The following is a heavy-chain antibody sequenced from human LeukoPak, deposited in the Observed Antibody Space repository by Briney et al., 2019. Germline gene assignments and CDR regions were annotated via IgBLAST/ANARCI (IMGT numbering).Heavy chain of an antibody. CDR3: ARHLSGVTGYTYGRGIDY. D-gene: IGHD5-18*01. Sequence: PWGSLRLSCAASGFTFTTYWMTWVRQAPGKGLEWVANINRDGTEKYYVDSVKGRFTISRDNAKKSLYLQMNSLRAEDTAVYYCARHLSGVTGYTYGRGIDYWGQGTMVTVSS. V-gene: IGHV3-7*01. CDR2: INRDGTEK. CDR1: GFTFTTYW. J-gene: IGHJ4*02.